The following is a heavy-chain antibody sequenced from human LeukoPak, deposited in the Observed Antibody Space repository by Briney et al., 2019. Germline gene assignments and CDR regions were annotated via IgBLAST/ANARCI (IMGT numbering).Heavy chain of an antibody. CDR1: GFSFSNSG. Sequence: PGGSLRLSCAASGFSFSNSGMHWVRQTPGKGLEWVAFIRYDGSKTYYADFVKGRFTISRDNSKNTIFLQMSSLRVEDAALYYCASDGRRGGSYSSHFDYWGQGTLVTVSS. CDR2: IRYDGSKT. CDR3: ASDGRRGGSYSSHFDY. J-gene: IGHJ4*02. V-gene: IGHV3-30*02. D-gene: IGHD3-10*01.